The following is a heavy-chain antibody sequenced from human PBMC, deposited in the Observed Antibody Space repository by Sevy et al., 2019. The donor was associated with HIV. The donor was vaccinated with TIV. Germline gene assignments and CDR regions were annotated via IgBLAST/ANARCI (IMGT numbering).Heavy chain of an antibody. CDR3: ARDLYYDSSGLDY. J-gene: IGHJ4*02. CDR2: ISSDGSIT. CDR1: GFTFSNYW. D-gene: IGHD3-22*01. V-gene: IGHV3-74*01. Sequence: GGSLRLSCAASGFTFSNYWMHWVRQAPEKGLMWVSRISSDGSITNYADSVKGRFTISRDNAKNTLYLQMNSLRAEDTAVYYCARDLYYDSSGLDYWGQGTLVTVSS.